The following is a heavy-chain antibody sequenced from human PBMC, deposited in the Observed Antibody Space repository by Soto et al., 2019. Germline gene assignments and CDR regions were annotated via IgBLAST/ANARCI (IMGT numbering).Heavy chain of an antibody. Sequence: ASVKVSCKASGYTFTTYGISWVRQAPGQGLEWLGWINTHNGNTNYAQNLQGRVIMTADTSTSTAYMELRSLRSDDTAIYYCTREGSAPYYYYGMDAWGQGTTVTVAS. V-gene: IGHV1-18*01. J-gene: IGHJ6*02. D-gene: IGHD3-10*01. CDR1: GYTFTTYG. CDR3: TREGSAPYYYYGMDA. CDR2: INTHNGNT.